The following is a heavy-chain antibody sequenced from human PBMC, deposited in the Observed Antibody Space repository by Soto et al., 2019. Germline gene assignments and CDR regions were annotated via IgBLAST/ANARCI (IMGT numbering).Heavy chain of an antibody. V-gene: IGHV4-4*07. D-gene: IGHD6-19*01. CDR2: IYTSASI. J-gene: IGHJ6*02. CDR3: ARDREAGYNFYYGMDV. CDR1: GADINTYS. Sequence: SETLSLTCIVSGADINTYSWTWIRQPAGKGLEWIGRIYTSASINYNPSLRGRVTLSVDTSTNQVSLKLASVTAADTAVYYCARDREAGYNFYYGMDVWGQGTTVTVS.